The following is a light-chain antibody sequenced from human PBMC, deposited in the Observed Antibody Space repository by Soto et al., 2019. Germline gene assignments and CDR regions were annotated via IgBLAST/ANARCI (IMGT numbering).Light chain of an antibody. CDR1: HDISSY. Sequence: DIQLTQSPSFLSASVGDRVIITCRASHDISSYLAWYQQKPGEAPKLLIYAASTLQSGVPSRFSGSRFGTEFTLTVSSLQPEDFATYYCQQLNSYPRTFGGGTKVEIK. CDR3: QQLNSYPRT. J-gene: IGKJ4*01. CDR2: AAS. V-gene: IGKV1-9*01.